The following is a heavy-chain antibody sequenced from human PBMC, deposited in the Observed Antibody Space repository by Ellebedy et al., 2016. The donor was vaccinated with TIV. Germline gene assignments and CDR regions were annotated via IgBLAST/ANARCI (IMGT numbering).Heavy chain of an antibody. V-gene: IGHV3-23*01. J-gene: IGHJ3*02. CDR3: AKPGWRKYYDSSGYSGDAFDI. D-gene: IGHD3-22*01. CDR1: GFTFSSYA. Sequence: PGGSLRLSCAASGFTFSSYAMSWVRQAPGKGLEWVSAISGSGGSTYYADSVKGRFTISRDNSKNTLYLQMNSLRAEDTAVYYCAKPGWRKYYDSSGYSGDAFDIWGQGTMVTVSS. CDR2: ISGSGGST.